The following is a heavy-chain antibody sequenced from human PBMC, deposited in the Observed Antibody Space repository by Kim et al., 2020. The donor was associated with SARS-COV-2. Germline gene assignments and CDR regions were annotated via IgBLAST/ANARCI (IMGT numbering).Heavy chain of an antibody. Sequence: GGSLRLSCAASRFTFSNAWMSWVRQAPGKGLEWVGRIKSKTDGGTTDYAAPVKGRFTISRDDSKNTLYLQMNSLKTEDTAVYYCTTDDTLGVGYCSGGSCYSHDYWGQGTLVTVSS. D-gene: IGHD2-15*01. J-gene: IGHJ4*02. CDR3: TTDDTLGVGYCSGGSCYSHDY. V-gene: IGHV3-15*01. CDR1: RFTFSNAW. CDR2: IKSKTDGGTT.